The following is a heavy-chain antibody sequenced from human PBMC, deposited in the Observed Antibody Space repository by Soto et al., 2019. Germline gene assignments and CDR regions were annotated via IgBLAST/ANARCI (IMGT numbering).Heavy chain of an antibody. CDR2: IIPIFGTA. D-gene: IGHD2-15*01. CDR1: GGTFSSYA. V-gene: IGHV1-69*01. CDR3: ASEGGNPPGHYYYGMDV. Sequence: QVQLVQSGAEVKKPGSSVKVSCTASGGTFSSYAISWVRQAPGQGLEWMGGIIPIFGTANYAQKFQGRVTITADESTSTAYMDLSSLRSEDTAVYYCASEGGNPPGHYYYGMDVWGQGTTVTVSS. J-gene: IGHJ6*02.